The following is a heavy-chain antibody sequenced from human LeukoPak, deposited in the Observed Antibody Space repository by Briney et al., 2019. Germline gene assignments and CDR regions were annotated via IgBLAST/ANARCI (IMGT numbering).Heavy chain of an antibody. J-gene: IGHJ4*02. CDR3: ARTAVAGNFDY. V-gene: IGHV1-46*01. D-gene: IGHD6-19*01. CDR1: GYTFTSYY. CDR2: INPSGGST. Sequence: ASVTVSCKASGYTFTSYYMHWVRQAPGQGLEWMGIINPSGGSTSYAQKFQGRVTMTRDTSTSTVYMELSSLRSEDTAVYYCARTAVAGNFDYWGQGTLVTVSS.